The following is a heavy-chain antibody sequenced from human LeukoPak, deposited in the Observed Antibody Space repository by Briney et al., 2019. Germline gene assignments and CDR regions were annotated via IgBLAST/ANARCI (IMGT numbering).Heavy chain of an antibody. V-gene: IGHV1-18*01. J-gene: IGHJ4*02. CDR2: VGTYDGKT. D-gene: IGHD3-22*01. Sequence: ASVKISCKTSGYIFTDYAIVWVRQAPGQGLKWIGWVGTYDGKTNYAQEVQDRVTMTTDTSASTAYVELRSLTSDDAALYYCAKLMGNNYDGSAFDYWGQGTLVTVSS. CDR1: GYIFTDYA. CDR3: AKLMGNNYDGSAFDY.